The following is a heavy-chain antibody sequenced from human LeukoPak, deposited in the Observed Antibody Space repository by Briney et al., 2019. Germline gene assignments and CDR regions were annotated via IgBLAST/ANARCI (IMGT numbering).Heavy chain of an antibody. CDR3: TIFRSTSRAFRP. CDR2: VKTKTDGGTA. D-gene: IGHD2-2*01. Sequence: PGGSLRLSCAVSGFTFSNAWMSWVRQAPGKGREWVGHVKTKTDGGTADYAAPVKGRFIISRDDSKNTLFLAMNSLKSEDTAFYYCTIFRSTSRAFRPWGQGTLVTVSS. J-gene: IGHJ5*02. V-gene: IGHV3-15*01. CDR1: GFTFSNAW.